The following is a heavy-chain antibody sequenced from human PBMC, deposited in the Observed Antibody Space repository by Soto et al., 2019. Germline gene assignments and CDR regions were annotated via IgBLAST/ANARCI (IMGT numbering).Heavy chain of an antibody. CDR1: GGSVSSGNYY. CDR3: ARSVFP. J-gene: IGHJ5*02. V-gene: IGHV4-61*01. Sequence: SETLSLTCSVSGGSVSSGNYYWSWIRQPPGKGLEWIGYIYYTGSTNYNPSLKSRVTISVDTSKNQFSLTLSSVTAADTAVYYCARSVFPWGQGTLVTVS. CDR2: IYYTGST.